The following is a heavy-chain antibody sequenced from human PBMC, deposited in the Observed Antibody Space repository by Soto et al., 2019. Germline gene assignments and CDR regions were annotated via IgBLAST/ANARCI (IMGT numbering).Heavy chain of an antibody. Sequence: SETLSLTCAVYGGSFSGYYWSWIRQPPGKGLEWIGEINHSGSTNYNPSLKSRVTISVDTSKNQFSLKLSSVTAADTAVYYCARHRVGELWPYDPFFDYRGQGTPVTVSS. V-gene: IGHV4-34*01. J-gene: IGHJ4*02. CDR2: INHSGST. CDR3: ARHRVGELWPYDPFFDY. D-gene: IGHD3-16*01. CDR1: GGSFSGYY.